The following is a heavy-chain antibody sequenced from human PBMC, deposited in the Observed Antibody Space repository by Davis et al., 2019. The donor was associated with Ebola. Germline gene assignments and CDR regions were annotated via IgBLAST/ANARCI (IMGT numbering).Heavy chain of an antibody. Sequence: ASVKVSCKASGYTFTSYYMHWVRQAPGQGLEWMGIINPSGGSTSYAQKFQGRVTMTRDTSTSTVYMELSSLRSEDTAVYYCASGLRGYSYGNWFDPWGQGTLVTVSS. D-gene: IGHD5-18*01. J-gene: IGHJ5*02. CDR2: INPSGGST. V-gene: IGHV1-46*01. CDR1: GYTFTSYY. CDR3: ASGLRGYSYGNWFDP.